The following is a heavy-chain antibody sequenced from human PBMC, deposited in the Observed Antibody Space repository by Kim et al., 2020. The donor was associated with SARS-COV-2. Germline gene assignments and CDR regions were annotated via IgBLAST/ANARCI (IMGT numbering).Heavy chain of an antibody. CDR3: ARDYYDSSGYPSGYYGMDV. D-gene: IGHD3-22*01. J-gene: IGHJ6*02. CDR1: GGTFSSYA. CDR2: IIPIFGTA. V-gene: IGHV1-69*13. Sequence: SVKVSCKASGGTFSSYAISWVRQAPGQGLEWMGGIIPIFGTANYAQKFQGRVTITADESTSTAYMELSSLRSEDTAVYYCARDYYDSSGYPSGYYGMDVWGQGTTVTVSS.